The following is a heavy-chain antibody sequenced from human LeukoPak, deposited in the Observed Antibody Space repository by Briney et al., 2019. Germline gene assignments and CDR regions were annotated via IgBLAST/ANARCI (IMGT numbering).Heavy chain of an antibody. CDR1: GYSFNSYW. D-gene: IGHD5-12*01. CDR3: ARLSSRGYEISWWFDP. Sequence: GESLKISCKGSGYSFNSYWIGWVRQMPGKGLEWMGIIYPGDSDTRYSPSFQGQVTISADKSISTAYLQWSSLKASDTAIYYCARLSSRGYEISWWFDPWGQGTLVTVSS. CDR2: IYPGDSDT. V-gene: IGHV5-51*01. J-gene: IGHJ5*02.